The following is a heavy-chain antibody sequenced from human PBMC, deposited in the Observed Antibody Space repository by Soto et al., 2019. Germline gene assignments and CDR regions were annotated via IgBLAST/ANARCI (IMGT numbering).Heavy chain of an antibody. J-gene: IGHJ3*01. CDR1: GFNFGNYG. V-gene: IGHV3-48*01. CDR3: ARDQLYYNDISGRPLNAFDV. Sequence: AGGSLRLSCAASGFNFGNYGMNRVRQAPGKGLEWFSYIGLGSSTKYYADSVEGRFTISRDNAKNSLYLQMNSLRAEDTAVYYCARDQLYYNDISGRPLNAFDVWGQGTMVNVS. CDR2: IGLGSSTK. D-gene: IGHD3-22*01.